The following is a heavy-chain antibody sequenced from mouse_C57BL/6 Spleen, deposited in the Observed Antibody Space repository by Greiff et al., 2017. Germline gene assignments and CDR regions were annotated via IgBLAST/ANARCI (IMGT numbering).Heavy chain of an antibody. Sequence: EVKLVESGGGLVKPGGSLKLSCAASGFTFSSYTMSWVRQTPEKRLEWVATISGGGGNTYYPDSVKGRFTISRDNAKNTLYLQMSSLRSEDTALYYCARRGAYDGYLYFDYWGQGTTLTVSS. CDR1: GFTFSSYT. CDR3: ARRGAYDGYLYFDY. D-gene: IGHD2-3*01. V-gene: IGHV5-9*01. CDR2: ISGGGGNT. J-gene: IGHJ2*01.